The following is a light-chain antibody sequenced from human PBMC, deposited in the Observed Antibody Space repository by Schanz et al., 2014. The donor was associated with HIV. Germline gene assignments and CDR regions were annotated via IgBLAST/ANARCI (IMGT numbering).Light chain of an antibody. J-gene: IGLJ2*01. V-gene: IGLV2-8*01. CDR2: GVT. CDR3: CAYAGSSTSVL. Sequence: QSALTQPPSASGSPGQSVTISCTGTSSDVGGYNHVSWYQQHPGKAPKLMIYGVTKRPSGVPDRFSGSKSGNTASLTISGLQAEDEADYYCCAYAGSSTSVLFGGGTKLTVL. CDR1: SSDVGGYNH.